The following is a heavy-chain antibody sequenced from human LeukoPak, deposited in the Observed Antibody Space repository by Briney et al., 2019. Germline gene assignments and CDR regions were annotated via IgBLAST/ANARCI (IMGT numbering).Heavy chain of an antibody. D-gene: IGHD1-14*01. CDR3: AREDPDRKIDY. J-gene: IGHJ4*02. CDR2: INHSGST. CDR1: GGSFSGYY. Sequence: PSETLSLTCAVYGGSFSGYYWSWIRQPPGKGLEWIGEINHSGSTYYNPSLKSRVTISVDKPKNHFSLKLSSVTAADTAVYYCAREDPDRKIDYWGQGTLVTVSS. V-gene: IGHV4-34*01.